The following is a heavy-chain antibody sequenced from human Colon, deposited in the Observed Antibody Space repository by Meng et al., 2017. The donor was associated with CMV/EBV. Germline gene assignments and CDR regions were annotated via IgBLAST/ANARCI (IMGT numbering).Heavy chain of an antibody. J-gene: IGHJ5*02. V-gene: IGHV3-11*05. CDR3: VKGHTMINP. D-gene: IGHD3-16*01. CDR1: GVIFSDYY. CDR2: ISPTGSDT. Sequence: VELVASGGVLGDPGGSLRLSCAASGVIFSDYYMTWIREAPGKGLEWVSYISPTGSDTNYADSVRGRFTISRDNAKNSLFLQMSSLTAEDTAVYYCVKGHTMINPWGQGTLVTVSS.